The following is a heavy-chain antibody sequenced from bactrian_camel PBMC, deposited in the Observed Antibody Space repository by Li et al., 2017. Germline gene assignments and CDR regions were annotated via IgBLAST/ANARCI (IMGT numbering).Heavy chain of an antibody. Sequence: HVQLVESGGGSVQAGGSLRLSCSTSGPTYCHYDMSWYRQAPGKEREFVAGIQRDGDTRYADSVKGRFSISQDNAQNTVDLQMNSLNPEDTAMYYCGVPEPATACNHGYQGPEEHLWEDLSADFVNWGRGTQVTVS. J-gene: IGHJ4*01. CDR3: GVPEPATACNHGYQGPEEHLWEDLSADFVN. CDR2: IQRDGDT. CDR1: GPTYCHYD. V-gene: IGHV3S53*01. D-gene: IGHD7*01.